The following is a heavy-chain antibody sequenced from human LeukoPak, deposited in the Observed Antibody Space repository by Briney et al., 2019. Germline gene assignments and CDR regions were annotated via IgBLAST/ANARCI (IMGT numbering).Heavy chain of an antibody. V-gene: IGHV3-48*03. CDR1: GFTFSSYE. J-gene: IGHJ3*02. Sequence: AGGSLRLSCAASGFTFSSYETNWVRQAPGKGLEWVSYISSSGSTIYYADSVKGRFTISRDNAKNSLYLQMNSLRAEDTAVYYCAIRGATGGAFDIWGQGTMVTVSS. CDR2: ISSSGSTI. D-gene: IGHD1-26*01. CDR3: AIRGATGGAFDI.